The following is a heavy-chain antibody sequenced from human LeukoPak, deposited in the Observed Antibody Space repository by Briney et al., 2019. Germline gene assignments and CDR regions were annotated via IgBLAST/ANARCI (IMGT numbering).Heavy chain of an antibody. CDR3: ARHEAHPRIVGATPDAFDI. CDR2: INPNSGGT. CDR1: GYTFTGYY. V-gene: IGHV1-2*02. J-gene: IGHJ3*02. Sequence: ASVKVSCKASGYTFTGYYMHWVRQAPGQGLEWMGWINPNSGGTNYAQKFQGRVTMTRDTSISTAYMELSRLRSDDTAVYYCARHEAHPRIVGATPDAFDIWGQGTMVTVSS. D-gene: IGHD1-26*01.